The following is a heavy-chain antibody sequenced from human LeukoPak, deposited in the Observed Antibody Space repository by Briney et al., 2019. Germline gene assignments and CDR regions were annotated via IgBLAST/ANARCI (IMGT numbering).Heavy chain of an antibody. Sequence: GGSLRLSCATSGFTFSMYWMSWVRQAPGKGLEWVANINQDGSEKYYVDSVKGRFTISRDNSKNTLYLQMNSLRAEDTAVYYCAKDWELLRYFDWLTHYFDYWGQGTLVTVSS. J-gene: IGHJ4*02. D-gene: IGHD3-9*01. CDR2: INQDGSEK. CDR1: GFTFSMYW. CDR3: AKDWELLRYFDWLTHYFDY. V-gene: IGHV3-7*03.